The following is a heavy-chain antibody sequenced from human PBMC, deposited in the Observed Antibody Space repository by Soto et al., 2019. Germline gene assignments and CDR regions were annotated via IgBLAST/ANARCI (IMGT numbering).Heavy chain of an antibody. V-gene: IGHV1-24*01. CDR1: GYTLTELS. Sequence: ASVKVSCKVSGYTLTELSMHWVRQAPGKGLEWMGGFDPEDGETIYAQKFQGRVTMTEDTSTDTAYMELSSLRSEDTAVYYCASYTRGMWTYYFDYWGQGTLVTVSS. D-gene: IGHD3-16*01. J-gene: IGHJ4*02. CDR2: FDPEDGET. CDR3: ASYTRGMWTYYFDY.